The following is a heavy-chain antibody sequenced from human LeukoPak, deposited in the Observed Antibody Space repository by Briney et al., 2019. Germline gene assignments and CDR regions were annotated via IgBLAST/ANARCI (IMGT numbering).Heavy chain of an antibody. V-gene: IGHV4-4*02. J-gene: IGHJ6*02. Sequence: SGTLSLTCAVSGGSISSSNWWSWVRQPPGKGLAWIGEIYHSGSTNYNPSLKSRVTISVDKSKNQFSLKLSSVTAADTAVYYCARGLEYYYYGMDVWGQGTTVTVSS. CDR3: ARGLEYYYYGMDV. D-gene: IGHD5-24*01. CDR2: IYHSGST. CDR1: GGSISSSNW.